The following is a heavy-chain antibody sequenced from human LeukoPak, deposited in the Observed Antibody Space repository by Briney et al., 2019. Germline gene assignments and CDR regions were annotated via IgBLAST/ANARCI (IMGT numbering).Heavy chain of an antibody. D-gene: IGHD5-24*01. CDR2: IYWDDDK. CDR3: AHILRYHHGSFDC. V-gene: IGHV2-5*02. CDR1: GFSLSPSGGG. J-gene: IGHJ4*01. Sequence: SGPTLVNPTQTLTLTCTFSGFSLSPSGGGVGWIRQPPRKALEWLGLIYWDDDKRYRPSLKTRLTITKDTSKSHVVLRMTNLDPVDTATYYCAHILRYHHGSFDCWGQGTLVTVYS.